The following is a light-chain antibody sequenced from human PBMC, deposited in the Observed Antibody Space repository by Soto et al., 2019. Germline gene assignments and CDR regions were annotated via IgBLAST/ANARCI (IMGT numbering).Light chain of an antibody. CDR2: EVS. CDR1: SSDVGGYNY. Sequence: QSVLTQPPSASGSPGQSVTISCTGTSSDVGGYNYVSWYQQHPGKAPKLMIYEVSKRPSGVPDRFSGSKSGTSASLAISGLQSEDEADYYCAAWDESLNGYVFGTGTKVTV. CDR3: AAWDESLNGYV. J-gene: IGLJ1*01. V-gene: IGLV2-8*01.